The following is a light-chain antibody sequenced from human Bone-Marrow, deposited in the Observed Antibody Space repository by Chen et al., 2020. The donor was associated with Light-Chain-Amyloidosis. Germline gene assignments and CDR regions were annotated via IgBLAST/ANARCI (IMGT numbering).Light chain of an antibody. V-gene: IGLV2-14*01. CDR1: SSDVGGDNH. CDR2: EVT. CDR3: SSYTITNTLV. J-gene: IGLJ1*01. Sequence: QSALTQPASVSGSPGQSITIPCTGTSSDVGGDNHVSWYQQHPDKAPQLMIYEVTNRPSWVPDRFSGSKSDNTASLTISGLQPEDEADYFCSSYTITNTLVFGSGTRVTVL.